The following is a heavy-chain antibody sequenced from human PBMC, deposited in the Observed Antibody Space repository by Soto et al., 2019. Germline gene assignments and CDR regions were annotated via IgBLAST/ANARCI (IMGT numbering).Heavy chain of an antibody. D-gene: IGHD6-19*01. J-gene: IGHJ4*02. CDR2: ISYDGSNK. V-gene: IGHV3-30*18. Sequence: QVQLVESGGGVVQPGRSLRLSCAASGFTFSSYGMHWVRQAPGKGLEWVAVISYDGSNKYYADSVKGRFTISRDNSKNTLYLQMNSLRAEDTAVYYCAKVGSSGWYSDYWGQGTLVTVSS. CDR3: AKVGSSGWYSDY. CDR1: GFTFSSYG.